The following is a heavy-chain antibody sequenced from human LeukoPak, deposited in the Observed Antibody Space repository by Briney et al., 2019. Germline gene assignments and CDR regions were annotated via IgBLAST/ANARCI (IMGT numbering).Heavy chain of an antibody. Sequence: GGSLRLSCAASGFSFSYYWMSWVRQAPGKGLEWVANIKQDGSEKYYVDSVKGRFTISRDNAKKSLYLQMSSLRAEDTAVYYCARGVGFELPDYWGQGTLVTVSS. D-gene: IGHD1-26*01. CDR1: GFSFSYYW. J-gene: IGHJ4*02. CDR3: ARGVGFELPDY. V-gene: IGHV3-7*01. CDR2: IKQDGSEK.